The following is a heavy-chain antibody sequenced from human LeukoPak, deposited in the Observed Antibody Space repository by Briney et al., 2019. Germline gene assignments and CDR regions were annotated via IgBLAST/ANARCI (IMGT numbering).Heavy chain of an antibody. CDR3: ARSAGPVVVPAAIGASGYYYYMDV. Sequence: SVKVSCKASGYTFTNFDISWVRQAPGQGLKWMGGIIPIFGTGNYAQKFQGRVTITTDESTSAAYMELSSLRSDDSAVYYCARSAGPVVVPAAIGASGYYYYMDVWDKGTTVTVSS. J-gene: IGHJ6*03. CDR2: IIPIFGTG. V-gene: IGHV1-69*05. D-gene: IGHD2-2*02. CDR1: GYTFTNFD.